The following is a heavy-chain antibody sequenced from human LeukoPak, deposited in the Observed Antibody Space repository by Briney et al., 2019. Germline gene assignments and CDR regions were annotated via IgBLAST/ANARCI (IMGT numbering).Heavy chain of an antibody. CDR3: ARSTDRYFDY. CDR2: THYRSKWYN. J-gene: IGHJ4*02. V-gene: IGHV6-1*01. D-gene: IGHD5/OR15-5a*01. CDR1: GDSVSSNSAA. Sequence: SQTLSLTCAIPGDSVSSNSAAWNWIRQSRSRCLEWLARTHYRSKWYNDYAVSLKSRITINPDTSKNQFSLQLNSVSPEDTAVYYCARSTDRYFDYWGQGTLVTVSS.